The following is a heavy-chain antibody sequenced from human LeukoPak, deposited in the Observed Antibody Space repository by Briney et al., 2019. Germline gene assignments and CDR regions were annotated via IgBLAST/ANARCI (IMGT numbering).Heavy chain of an antibody. V-gene: IGHV3-9*01. CDR1: GFTFDDYA. J-gene: IGHJ4*02. CDR3: AKEGLRYCSGGSCYYFDY. CDR2: ISWNSGSI. Sequence: GGSLRLSCAASGFTFDDYAMHWVRQAPGKGLEWVSGISWNSGSIGYADSVKGRFTISRDNAKNSLYLQMNSLRAEDTALYYCAKEGLRYCSGGSCYYFDYWGQGTLVTVSS. D-gene: IGHD2-15*01.